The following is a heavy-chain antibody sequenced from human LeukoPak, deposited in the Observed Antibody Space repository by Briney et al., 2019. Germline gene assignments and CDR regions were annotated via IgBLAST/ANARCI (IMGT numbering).Heavy chain of an antibody. CDR2: IYYSGST. CDR1: GGSISSSSYY. CDR3: ARGKYYDILTGYSTPEWFDP. Sequence: SETLSLTCTVSGGSISSSSYYWGWIRQPPGKGLEWIGSIYYSGSTYYNPSLRSRVTISVDTSKNQFSLKLSSVTAADTAVYYCARGKYYDILTGYSTPEWFDPWGQGTLVTVSS. V-gene: IGHV4-39*07. J-gene: IGHJ5*02. D-gene: IGHD3-9*01.